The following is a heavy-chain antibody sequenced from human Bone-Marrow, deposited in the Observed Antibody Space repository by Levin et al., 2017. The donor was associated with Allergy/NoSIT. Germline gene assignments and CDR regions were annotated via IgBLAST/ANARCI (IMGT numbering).Heavy chain of an antibody. CDR3: AKSPGRHDFWSGYYPTATVVDY. CDR1: GFTFDTYA. V-gene: IGHV3-23*01. Sequence: VASVKVSCAASGFTFDTYALNWVRQAPGKGLEWVSIIDGSGGSTHYADSVKGLFTLSRDNSKNTVYLQMSSLRVEDTAVYYWAKSPGRHDFWSGYYPTATVVDYWGQGTLVTVS. D-gene: IGHD3-3*01. CDR2: IDGSGGST. J-gene: IGHJ4*02.